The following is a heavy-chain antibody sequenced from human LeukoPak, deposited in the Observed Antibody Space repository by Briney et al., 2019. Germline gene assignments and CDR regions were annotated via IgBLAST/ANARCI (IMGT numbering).Heavy chain of an antibody. CDR3: ARARRPFYYDSSGYSDAFDI. CDR1: GGSISSYY. D-gene: IGHD3-22*01. J-gene: IGHJ3*02. CDR2: IYYSGST. V-gene: IGHV4-59*01. Sequence: PSETLSLTCTVSGGSISSYYWSWIRQPPGKGLEWIGYIYYSGSTNYNPSLKSRVTISVDTSKNQFSLKLSSVTAADTAVYYCARARRPFYYDSSGYSDAFDIWGQGTMVTVSS.